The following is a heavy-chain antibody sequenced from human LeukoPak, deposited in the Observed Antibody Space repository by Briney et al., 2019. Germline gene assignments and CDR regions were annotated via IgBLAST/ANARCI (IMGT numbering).Heavy chain of an antibody. CDR3: ARGQYNWNDDPPDY. Sequence: PSQTLSLTCAVSGGSISSGGYSWSWIRQPPGKGLEWIGYIYHSGSTYYNPSLKSRVTISVDTSKNQFSLKLSSVTAADTAVYYCARGQYNWNDDPPDYWGQGTLVTVSS. J-gene: IGHJ4*02. CDR2: IYHSGST. V-gene: IGHV4-30-2*05. CDR1: GGSISSGGYS. D-gene: IGHD1-1*01.